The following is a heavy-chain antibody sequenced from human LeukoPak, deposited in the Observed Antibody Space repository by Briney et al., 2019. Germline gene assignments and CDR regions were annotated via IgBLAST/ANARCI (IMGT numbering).Heavy chain of an antibody. CDR3: ARLNGYSSGGMVTKTFDY. Sequence: GESLKISCKGSGYSFTSYWIGWVRQMPGKGLEWMGIIYPGDSDTRYSPSFQGQVTISADKSISTAYLQWSSLKASDTAMYYCARLNGYSSGGMVTKTFDYWGQGTLVTVSS. V-gene: IGHV5-51*01. D-gene: IGHD5-18*01. CDR2: IYPGDSDT. CDR1: GYSFTSYW. J-gene: IGHJ4*02.